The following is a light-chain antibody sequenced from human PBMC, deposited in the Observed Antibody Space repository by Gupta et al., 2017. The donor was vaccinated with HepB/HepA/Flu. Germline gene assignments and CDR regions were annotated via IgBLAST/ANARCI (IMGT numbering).Light chain of an antibody. V-gene: IGLV4-69*01. CDR2: LNSDGSH. CDR3: QTGGTGIVV. Sequence: QLVLTQSPSASASLGASVTLTCTLSSGHSSYAIAWHQQQPEKGPRYLMKLNSDGSHSKGDGIPDRFSGSSSGAERYLTISSRQSEDEADYYCQTGGTGIVVFGGGTKLTVL. CDR1: SGHSSYA. J-gene: IGLJ2*01.